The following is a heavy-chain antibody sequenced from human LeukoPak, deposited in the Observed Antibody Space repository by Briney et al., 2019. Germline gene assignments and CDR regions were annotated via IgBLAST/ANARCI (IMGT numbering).Heavy chain of an antibody. CDR1: GGSISSSSYY. CDR2: IYYSGST. V-gene: IGHV4-39*07. J-gene: IGHJ6*03. CDR3: ARVGSSSWSALPYDYYYMDV. D-gene: IGHD6-13*01. Sequence: SETLSLTCTVSGGSISSSSYYWGWIRQPPGKGLEWIGSIYYSGSTYYNPSLKSRVTISVDTSKNQFSLKLSSVTAADTAVYYCARVGSSSWSALPYDYYYMDVWGKGTTVTVSS.